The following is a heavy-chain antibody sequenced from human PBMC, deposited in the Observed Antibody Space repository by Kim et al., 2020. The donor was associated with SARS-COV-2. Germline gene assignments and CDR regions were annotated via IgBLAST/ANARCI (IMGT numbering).Heavy chain of an antibody. CDR2: IWYDGSNK. V-gene: IGHV3-33*01. J-gene: IGHJ5*02. CDR3: ARDRDPSGSGWFVLWFDP. Sequence: GGSLRLSCAVSGFTFSSYGMHWVRQAPGKGLEWVAVIWYDGSNKYYADSVKGRFTISRDNSKNTLYLQMNSLRDEDTAVYYCARDRDPSGSGWFVLWFDPWGQGTLVTVSS. CDR1: GFTFSSYG. D-gene: IGHD6-19*01.